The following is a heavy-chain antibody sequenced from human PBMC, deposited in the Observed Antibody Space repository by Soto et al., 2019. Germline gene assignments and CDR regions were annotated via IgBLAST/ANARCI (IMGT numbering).Heavy chain of an antibody. Sequence: GALVKVSCKASGYTFTSYAMHWVRQAPGQRLEWMGWINTGNGNTKYSQKFQDRFTITSDTSASTAYMELSSLRSEDTAVYYCARDCSHYSSSPAKPHAFDIWGQGTMVTVSS. D-gene: IGHD6-6*01. J-gene: IGHJ3*02. CDR3: ARDCSHYSSSPAKPHAFDI. CDR2: INTGNGNT. V-gene: IGHV1-3*04. CDR1: GYTFTSYA.